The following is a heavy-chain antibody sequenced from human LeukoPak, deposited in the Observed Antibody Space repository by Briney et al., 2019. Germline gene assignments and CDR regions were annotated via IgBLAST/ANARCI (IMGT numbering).Heavy chain of an antibody. D-gene: IGHD2-2*02. Sequence: ASVKVSCKASGYTFTGYYMHWVRQAPGQGLEWMGWIDPNSGGTNYAQKFQGRVTMTRDTSISTAYMELCRLRSDDTAVYYCARLIGYCSSTSCYKSYYYYYYMDVWGKGTTVTVSS. CDR2: IDPNSGGT. J-gene: IGHJ6*03. CDR3: ARLIGYCSSTSCYKSYYYYYYMDV. CDR1: GYTFTGYY. V-gene: IGHV1-2*02.